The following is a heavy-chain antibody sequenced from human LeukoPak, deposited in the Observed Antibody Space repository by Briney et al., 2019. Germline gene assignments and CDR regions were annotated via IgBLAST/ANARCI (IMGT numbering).Heavy chain of an antibody. CDR3: ARESRYYFDY. J-gene: IGHJ4*02. CDR2: ISYDVSNK. V-gene: IGHV3-30*04. D-gene: IGHD6-13*01. CDR1: GFTFSSYA. Sequence: SGGSLRLSCAASGFTFSSYAMHGVRQAPAKGLEWVAVISYDVSNKSYADSVKGRFTISRDNAKNTLYLQMNSLRAEDTAVYYCARESRYYFDYWGQGTLVTVSS.